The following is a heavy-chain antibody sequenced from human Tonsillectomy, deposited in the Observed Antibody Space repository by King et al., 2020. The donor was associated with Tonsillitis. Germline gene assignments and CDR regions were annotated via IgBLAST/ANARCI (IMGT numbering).Heavy chain of an antibody. CDR3: AKVGQGYSSIWYDGFNI. V-gene: IGHV3-23*04. D-gene: IGHD6-13*01. CDR2: ISASGDST. Sequence: VQLVESGGGLVQPGGSLRLSCAASGFTFSSYAMSWVRQAPGKGLEWISGISASGDSTYYADSVKGRFTISRDNSKNTLYLQMNSLRVEDTAVYYCAKVGQGYSSIWYDGFNIWGQGRMVTVSS. CDR1: GFTFSSYA. J-gene: IGHJ3*02.